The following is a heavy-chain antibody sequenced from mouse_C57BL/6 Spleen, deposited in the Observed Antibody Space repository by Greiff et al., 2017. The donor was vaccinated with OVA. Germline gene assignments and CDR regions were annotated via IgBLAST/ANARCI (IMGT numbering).Heavy chain of an antibody. V-gene: IGHV1-42*01. CDR2: INPSTGGT. Sequence: VQLQQSGPELVKPGASVKISCKASGYSFTGYYMNWVKQSPEKSLEWIGEINPSTGGTTYNQKFKAKATLTVDKSSSTAYMQLKSLTSEDSAVYYCARGGYYGSSYDAMDYWGQGTSVTVSS. CDR3: ARGGYYGSSYDAMDY. CDR1: GYSFTGYY. D-gene: IGHD1-1*01. J-gene: IGHJ4*01.